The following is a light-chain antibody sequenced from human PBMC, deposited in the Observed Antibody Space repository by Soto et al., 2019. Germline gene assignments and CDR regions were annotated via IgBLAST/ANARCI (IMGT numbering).Light chain of an antibody. CDR2: DAS. V-gene: IGKV1-5*01. CDR1: QSISSW. Sequence: DIQMTQSPSTLSASVGDRVIISCRASQSISSWLAWYQQKPGKAPKLLFYDASRLESGVPSRFSGSGSETECNLTYSNLQPDDFAAYYCQQYNSVSPYTFGHGTKL. CDR3: QQYNSVSPYT. J-gene: IGKJ2*01.